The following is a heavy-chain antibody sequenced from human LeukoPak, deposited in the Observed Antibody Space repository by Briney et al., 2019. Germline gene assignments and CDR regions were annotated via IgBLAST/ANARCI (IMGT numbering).Heavy chain of an antibody. J-gene: IGHJ4*02. CDR3: VRDGRSPGDYRRFDY. CDR1: GFTFSSYE. D-gene: IGHD4-17*01. CDR2: ISSGGDDI. Sequence: GGSLRLSCVASGFTFSSYEIHWVRQAPGKGLEWVSSISSGGDDIIYADSVKGRFTLSRDNAKNSVHLQMNSLGAGDTAVYYCVRDGRSPGDYRRFDYWGQGTLVTVSS. V-gene: IGHV3-48*03.